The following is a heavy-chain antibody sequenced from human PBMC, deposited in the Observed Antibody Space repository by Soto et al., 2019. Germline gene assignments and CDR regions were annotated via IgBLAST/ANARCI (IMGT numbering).Heavy chain of an antibody. D-gene: IGHD1-26*01. CDR1: GGTFSSYA. CDR2: IIPIFGTA. V-gene: IGHV1-69*13. CDR3: ARVIRDSGSYKARYYGMDV. Sequence: SVKVSCKASGGTFSSYAISWVRQAPGQGLEWMGGIIPIFGTANYAQKFQGRVTITADESTSTAYMELSSLRSEDTAVYYCARVIRDSGSYKARYYGMDVWGQGTTVTVSS. J-gene: IGHJ6*02.